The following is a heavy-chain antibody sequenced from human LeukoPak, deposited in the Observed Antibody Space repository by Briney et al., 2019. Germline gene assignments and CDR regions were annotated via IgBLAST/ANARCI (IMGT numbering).Heavy chain of an antibody. J-gene: IGHJ6*03. V-gene: IGHV3-33*01. CDR1: GFTFSSYG. CDR3: ASAGEYYYYYMDV. CDR2: IWYDGSNK. D-gene: IGHD6-13*01. Sequence: GGSLRLSCAASGFTFSSYGMHWVRQAPGKGLEWVAVIWYDGSNKYYADSVKGRFTISRDNSKNTLYLQMNSLRAEDTAVYYRASAGEYYYYYMDVWGKGTTVTVSS.